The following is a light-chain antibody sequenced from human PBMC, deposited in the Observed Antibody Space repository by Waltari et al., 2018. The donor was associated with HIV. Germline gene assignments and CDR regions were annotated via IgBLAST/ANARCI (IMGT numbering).Light chain of an antibody. CDR2: AVN. J-gene: IGLJ1*01. CDR3: CSYTVNSTGV. V-gene: IGLV2-14*03. CDR1: SGDLGTYKY. Sequence: QSALTQPASVSGSPGQSIAISCTGPSGDLGTYKYVPWYQQHTGKVPKLIIYAVNVRPSGVSDRFSGSKSGNTATLTISGLHSDDEADYYCCSYTVNSTGVFGAGTKITV.